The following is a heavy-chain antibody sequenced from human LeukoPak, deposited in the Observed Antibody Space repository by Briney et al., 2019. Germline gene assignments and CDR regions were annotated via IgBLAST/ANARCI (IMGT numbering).Heavy chain of an antibody. V-gene: IGHV4-59*08. CDR1: GGSISGYY. CDR3: ARYGSGSYSDDHFQH. Sequence: SETLSLTCTVSGGSISGYYWSWIRQPPGKGLEWIGFIYYSGSTKYNPSLKSRVTISVDTSKNQFSLKLTSVTAADTAVYYCARYGSGSYSDDHFQHWGQGTLVTVSS. D-gene: IGHD3-10*01. CDR2: IYYSGST. J-gene: IGHJ1*01.